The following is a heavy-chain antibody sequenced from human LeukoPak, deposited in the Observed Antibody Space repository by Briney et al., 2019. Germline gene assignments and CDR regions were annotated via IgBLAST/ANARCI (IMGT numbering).Heavy chain of an antibody. J-gene: IGHJ4*02. CDR1: GYTLTELS. CDR3: ATSRQYYYDSSGYNPFDY. Sequence: ASVKVSCKVSGYTLTELSMHWVRQAPGKGLEWMGGFDPEDGETIYAQKFQGRVTMTEDTSTDTAYMELSSLRSEDTAVYYCATSRQYYYDSSGYNPFDYWGQGTLVTVSP. CDR2: FDPEDGET. V-gene: IGHV1-24*01. D-gene: IGHD3-22*01.